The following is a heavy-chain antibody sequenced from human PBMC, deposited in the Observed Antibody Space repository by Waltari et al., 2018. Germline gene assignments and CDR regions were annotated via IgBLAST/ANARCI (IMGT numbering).Heavy chain of an antibody. V-gene: IGHV4-38-2*01. D-gene: IGHD4-17*01. CDR2: IFQSGTT. CDR1: GYSISSGYF. Sequence: QVLLQESGPGLVKPSETMSLTCVVSGYSISSGYFWGGIRQAPGQGLEWFGSIFQSGTTYYNPSLKSRLSISVDTSRNQFSLKLTSVTAADTAVYYCARTSYGDELDAFDIWGQGTMVTVSS. J-gene: IGHJ3*02. CDR3: ARTSYGDELDAFDI.